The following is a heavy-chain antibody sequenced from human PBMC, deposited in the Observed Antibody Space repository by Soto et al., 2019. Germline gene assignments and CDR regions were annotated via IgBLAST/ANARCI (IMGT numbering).Heavy chain of an antibody. Sequence: SETLSLTCTVSGGSVSSGSYYWSWIRQPPGKGLEWIGYIYYSGSTNYNPSLKSRVTISVDTSKNQFSLKLSSVTAAETAVYYCARQGGDYYYYGMDVWGQGTTVTVS. J-gene: IGHJ6*02. CDR3: ARQGGDYYYYGMDV. CDR2: IYYSGST. D-gene: IGHD1-26*01. V-gene: IGHV4-61*01. CDR1: GGSVSSGSYY.